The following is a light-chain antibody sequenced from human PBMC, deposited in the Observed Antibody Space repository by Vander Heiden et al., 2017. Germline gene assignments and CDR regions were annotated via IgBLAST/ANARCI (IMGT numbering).Light chain of an antibody. CDR2: TNN. CDR1: SSNIGSNT. J-gene: IGLJ1*01. CDR3: ATWDDSLNGCV. V-gene: IGLV1-44*01. Sequence: HSVLTQPPSASGAPGQKVTISCSGSSSNIGSNTVNWYKQFPGTAPKLLMYTNNQRPSGVPDRFSGSKSGTSVSLAISGLQSEDEADYYCATWDDSLNGCVFGTGTRVTVL.